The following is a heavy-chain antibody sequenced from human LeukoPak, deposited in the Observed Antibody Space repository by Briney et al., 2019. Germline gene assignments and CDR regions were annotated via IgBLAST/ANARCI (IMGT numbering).Heavy chain of an antibody. CDR2: ISSNGGST. CDR3: ARATVTTDSNAFDI. Sequence: GGSLRLSCAASGFTFSSYAMHWVRQAPGKGLDYVSAISSNGGSTYYVNSVKGRFTISRDNSKNTLYLQMGSLRAEDMAVYYCARATVTTDSNAFDIWGQGTMVTVSS. V-gene: IGHV3-64*01. J-gene: IGHJ3*02. D-gene: IGHD4-17*01. CDR1: GFTFSSYA.